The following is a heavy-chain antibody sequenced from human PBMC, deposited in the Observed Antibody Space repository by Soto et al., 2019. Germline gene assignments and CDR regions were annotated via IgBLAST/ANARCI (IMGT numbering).Heavy chain of an antibody. J-gene: IGHJ5*02. D-gene: IGHD2-15*01. CDR3: AKVSRDGSQVA. Sequence: EVQLLESGGGLVQPGGSLRLSCAASGFIFSSYAMSWVRQAPGKGLECVSTFTSDGATYYADSVRARFTISRDNSKNTLFLQTNSLRAEDTGLYYCAKVSRDGSQVAWGQGTLVTVSS. V-gene: IGHV3-23*01. CDR2: FTSDGAT. CDR1: GFIFSSYA.